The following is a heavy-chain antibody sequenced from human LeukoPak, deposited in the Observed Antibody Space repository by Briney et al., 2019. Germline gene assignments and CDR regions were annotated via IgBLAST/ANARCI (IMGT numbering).Heavy chain of an antibody. D-gene: IGHD3-22*01. CDR3: ASNPTYYYDSSGYNWFDP. CDR1: GYTFTSYG. J-gene: IGHJ5*02. CDR2: ISAYNGNT. Sequence: ASVKVSCKASGYTFTSYGISWVRQAPGQGLEWMGWISAYNGNTNYAQKLQGRVTMTTDTSTSTAYMELRSLRSDDTAVYYCASNPTYYYDSSGYNWFDPWGQGTLVTDSS. V-gene: IGHV1-18*01.